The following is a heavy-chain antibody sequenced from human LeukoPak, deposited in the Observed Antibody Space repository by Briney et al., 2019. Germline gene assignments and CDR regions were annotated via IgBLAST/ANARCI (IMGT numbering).Heavy chain of an antibody. CDR2: ISDSGRNT. D-gene: IGHD5-12*01. CDR1: GFTFSSYA. CDR3: ANTPGSDVVATTALRY. V-gene: IGHV3-23*01. Sequence: GGSLRLSCAASGFTFSSYAMSWVRRAPGKGLEWVAVISDSGRNTYYADSVKGRFTISRDNSKNTLYVQMNSLRAEDTAAYYCANTPGSDVVATTALRYWGQGTLVTVSS. J-gene: IGHJ4*02.